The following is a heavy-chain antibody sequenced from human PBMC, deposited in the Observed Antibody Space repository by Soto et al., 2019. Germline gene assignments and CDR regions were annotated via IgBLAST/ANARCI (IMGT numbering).Heavy chain of an antibody. V-gene: IGHV3-7*01. CDR2: IKEDGSEK. Sequence: EVQLVESGGGLVQPGGSLRLSCAASGFSFNDYLMGWVRQALGKGLEWVANIKEDGSEKFYVDSVKGRFTISRDSARNSRYLQMSSLRAEDTAVYFCARVRGWGWFDPWGQGTLVTVSS. D-gene: IGHD3-10*01. J-gene: IGHJ5*02. CDR3: ARVRGWGWFDP. CDR1: GFSFNDYL.